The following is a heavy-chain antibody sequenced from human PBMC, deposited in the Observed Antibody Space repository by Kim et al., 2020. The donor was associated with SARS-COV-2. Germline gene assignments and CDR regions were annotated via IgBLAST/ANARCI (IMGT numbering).Heavy chain of an antibody. CDR1: GGSISSSSYY. J-gene: IGHJ4*02. V-gene: IGHV4-39*07. CDR2: IYYSGST. Sequence: SETLSLTCTVSGGSISSSSYYWGWIRQPPGKGLEWIGSIYYSGSTYYNPSLKSRVTISVDTSKNQFSLKLSSVTAADTAVYYCARDGAVAGTIFDYWGQG. CDR3: ARDGAVAGTIFDY. D-gene: IGHD6-19*01.